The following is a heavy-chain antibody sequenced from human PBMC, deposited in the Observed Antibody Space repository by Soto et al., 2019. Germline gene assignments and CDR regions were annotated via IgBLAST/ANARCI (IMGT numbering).Heavy chain of an antibody. CDR2: TYYRSNWRH. V-gene: IGHV6-1*01. CDR1: GDSVSSNTAA. Sequence: TCATSGDSVSSNTAAWNWIRSSPSRGLEWLGRTYYRSNWRHDYAVSVKSRITVNPDTSKNHFSLQLNSVTPDDTAVYYCARGVAGSGFDLWGQGTLVT. D-gene: IGHD6-19*01. J-gene: IGHJ4*02. CDR3: ARGVAGSGFDL.